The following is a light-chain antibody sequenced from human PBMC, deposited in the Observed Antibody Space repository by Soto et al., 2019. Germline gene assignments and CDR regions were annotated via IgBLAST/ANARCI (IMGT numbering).Light chain of an antibody. CDR1: QSVSSNY. CDR2: GAS. V-gene: IGKV3-20*01. Sequence: EIVLTQSPGTLPLSPGERATLSCRASQSVSSNYLVWYQQKPGQAPRPLIYGASSRATGIRYRFSGSGSGTDFTLTISRLEPEDFAVYYCQQYANSPFTFGQGTKLEIK. J-gene: IGKJ2*01. CDR3: QQYANSPFT.